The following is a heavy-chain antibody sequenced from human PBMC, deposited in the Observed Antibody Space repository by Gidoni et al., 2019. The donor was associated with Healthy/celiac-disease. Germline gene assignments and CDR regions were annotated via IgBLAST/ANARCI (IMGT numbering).Heavy chain of an antibody. Sequence: EVQLVETGGGLIQPGGSLRLSCAASGFTVSSNYMSWVRQAPGKGLEWVSVIYSGGSTYYADSVKGRFTISRDNSKNTLYLQMNSLRAEDTAVYYCARTGFGVSYYMDVWGKGTTVTVS. CDR1: GFTVSSNY. CDR3: ARTGFGVSYYMDV. J-gene: IGHJ6*03. CDR2: IYSGGST. D-gene: IGHD3-10*01. V-gene: IGHV3-53*02.